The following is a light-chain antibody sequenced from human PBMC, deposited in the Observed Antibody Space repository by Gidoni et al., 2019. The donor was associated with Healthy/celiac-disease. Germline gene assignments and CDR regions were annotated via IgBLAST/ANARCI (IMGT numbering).Light chain of an antibody. CDR3: QQCNSYPVT. J-gene: IGKJ4*01. CDR1: QGISSA. Sequence: IQLTPSPSSLSASVGDRVTITCRGSQGISSALAWYQQKPGKAPKLLIYDASSLESGVPSRFSGSGSGTDFTLTISRLQPEDFATYYCQQCNSYPVTFGGGTKVEIK. V-gene: IGKV1-13*02. CDR2: DAS.